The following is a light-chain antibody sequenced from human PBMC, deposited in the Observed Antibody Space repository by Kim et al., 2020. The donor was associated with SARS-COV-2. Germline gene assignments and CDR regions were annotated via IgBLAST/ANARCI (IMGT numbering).Light chain of an antibody. CDR2: GAS. CDR3: QQYGSSPVT. V-gene: IGKV3-20*01. J-gene: IGKJ4*02. Sequence: EIVLTQSPGTLSLSPGERATLSCRASQSVSSSYLAWYQQKPGQAPRLLIYGASSRATGIPDWFSGSGSGTDFTLTISRLEPEDFAVYYCQQYGSSPVTFGGGTKVDIK. CDR1: QSVSSSY.